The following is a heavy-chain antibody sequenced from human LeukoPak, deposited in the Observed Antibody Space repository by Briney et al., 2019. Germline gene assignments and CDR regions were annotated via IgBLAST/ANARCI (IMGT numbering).Heavy chain of an antibody. Sequence: GGSLRLSCAASGFTFSDYSMNWVRQAPGKGLEDLSYINSDGKTTWYADSVRGRFTISRDNAKNSLYLQMNSLRAEDTAVYYCAGSILTGYPNFDYWGQGTLVTVSS. CDR3: AGSILTGYPNFDY. CDR2: INSDGKTT. D-gene: IGHD3-9*01. V-gene: IGHV3-48*04. CDR1: GFTFSDYS. J-gene: IGHJ4*02.